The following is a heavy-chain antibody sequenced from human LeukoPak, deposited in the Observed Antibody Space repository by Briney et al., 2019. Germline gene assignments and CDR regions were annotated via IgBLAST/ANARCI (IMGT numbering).Heavy chain of an antibody. V-gene: IGHV4-38-2*02. J-gene: IGHJ4*02. Sequence: SEDLSLTCVVCGFSISSGYYWGWIRQPPGRGLEWIVNSHPSGTTFYNSSLKSRVAMSIDTSKNQFSLKLVSVTAADTAVYYCAREAERRIVNWGQGTLVTVSS. D-gene: IGHD1-1*01. CDR1: GFSISSGYY. CDR2: SHPSGTT. CDR3: AREAERRIVN.